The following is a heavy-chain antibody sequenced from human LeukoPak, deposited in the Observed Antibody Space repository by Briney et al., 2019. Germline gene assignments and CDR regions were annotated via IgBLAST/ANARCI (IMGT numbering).Heavy chain of an antibody. V-gene: IGHV4-30-2*01. D-gene: IGHD3-3*01. Sequence: SETLSLTCVVYGDSISSGAYSWSWIRQPPGKGLEWIGYIFHTGSTFYNPSLKSRVTISVDNSKNQFSLKLSSVTAADTAVYYCARVSSGSGVVSTFDYWGQGTLVTVSS. CDR1: GDSISSGAYS. J-gene: IGHJ4*02. CDR2: IFHTGST. CDR3: ARVSSGSGVVSTFDY.